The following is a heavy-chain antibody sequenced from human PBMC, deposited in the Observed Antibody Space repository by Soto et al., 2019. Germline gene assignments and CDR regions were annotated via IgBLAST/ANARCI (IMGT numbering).Heavy chain of an antibody. CDR1: GGTFSSYA. J-gene: IGHJ5*02. Sequence: VKGSCNAFGGTFSSYAISWVRQAPGQGLEWMGGIIPIFGTANYAQKFQGRVTITADESTSTAYMELSSLRSEDTAVYYCARGDPLATVTNWFDPWGQGTLVTVSS. D-gene: IGHD4-17*01. CDR3: ARGDPLATVTNWFDP. CDR2: IIPIFGTA. V-gene: IGHV1-69*01.